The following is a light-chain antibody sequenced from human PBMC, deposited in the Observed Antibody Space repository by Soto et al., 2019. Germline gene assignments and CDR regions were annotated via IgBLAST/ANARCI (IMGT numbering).Light chain of an antibody. V-gene: IGLV1-47*01. Sequence: QSVLTQPPSASGTPGQRVTISCSGSSSNIGKNYVYWYQQLPGTAPKLLIYRNNQRPSGVPDQFSGSKSGTSASLAISGLLSEDEADYYCSVWDANLSAWVFGGGTKLTVL. CDR1: SSNIGKNY. CDR3: SVWDANLSAWV. J-gene: IGLJ3*02. CDR2: RNN.